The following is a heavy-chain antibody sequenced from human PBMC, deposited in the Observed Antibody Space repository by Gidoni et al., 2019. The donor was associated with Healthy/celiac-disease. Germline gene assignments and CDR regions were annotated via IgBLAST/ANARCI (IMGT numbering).Heavy chain of an antibody. Sequence: QVQLVQPGAEVKKPGASVKVACKASGYTFTGYYMHWVRQAPGQGLEWMVWINPNSVGTNYAQNFQGRVTMTRDPSISTAYMELSRLRSDEPAVYYCARWGGSGIYYYYYVMDVWGQGTTVTVSS. CDR3: ARWGGSGIYYYYYVMDV. V-gene: IGHV1-2*02. CDR2: INPNSVGT. J-gene: IGHJ6*02. D-gene: IGHD3-10*01. CDR1: GYTFTGYY.